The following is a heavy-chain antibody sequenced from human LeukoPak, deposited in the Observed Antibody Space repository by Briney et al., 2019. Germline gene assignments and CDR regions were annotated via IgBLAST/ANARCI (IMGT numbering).Heavy chain of an antibody. Sequence: SGGSLRLSCAASGFTFSSYAMSWVRQAPGKGLEWVSAISGSGGSTYYADSVQGRFTISRDTSKNTVYLQMNSLRTEDTAVYYCARVKYGSFDYWGQGALVTVSS. CDR3: ARVKYGSFDY. D-gene: IGHD1-26*01. V-gene: IGHV3-23*01. CDR1: GFTFSSYA. CDR2: ISGSGGST. J-gene: IGHJ4*02.